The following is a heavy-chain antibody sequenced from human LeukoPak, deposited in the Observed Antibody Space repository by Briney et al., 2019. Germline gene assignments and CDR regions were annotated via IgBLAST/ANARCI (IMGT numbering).Heavy chain of an antibody. J-gene: IGHJ4*02. CDR1: GYSISSGYY. Sequence: SETLSLTCTVSGYSISSGYYWGWIRQPPGKGLEWIGSIYHSGSTYYNPSLKSRVTISVDTSKNQFSLKLSSVTAADTAVYYCAKPGGYCSGGSCSGGFDYWGQGTLVTVSS. V-gene: IGHV4-38-2*02. CDR2: IYHSGST. CDR3: AKPGGYCSGGSCSGGFDY. D-gene: IGHD2-15*01.